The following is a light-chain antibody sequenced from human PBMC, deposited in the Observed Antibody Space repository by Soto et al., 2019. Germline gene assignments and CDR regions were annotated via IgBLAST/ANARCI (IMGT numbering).Light chain of an antibody. V-gene: IGKV1-39*01. CDR2: AAS. CDR3: QHYYSYSEA. CDR1: QSISSW. J-gene: IGKJ1*01. Sequence: MAPFPSPPSATVGDRVPITCRASQSISSWLNWYQQKPGKAPKLLIYAASSLQSGVPSRFSGSGSGTEFTLTISSLQPDDFATYYCQHYYSYSEAFGQGTKVDIK.